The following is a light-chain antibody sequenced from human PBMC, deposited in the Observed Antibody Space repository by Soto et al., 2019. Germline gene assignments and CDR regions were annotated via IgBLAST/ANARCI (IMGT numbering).Light chain of an antibody. CDR1: QSVSSSY. V-gene: IGKV3-20*01. Sequence: EIVLTQSPGILSLSPGERATLSCRASQSVSSSYLAWYQQKPGQAPRLLIYDVSSRATGIPDRFSGSGSGTDFTLTISRLEPEDFAVYFCQQYAYSPRTFGQETKVEIK. CDR3: QQYAYSPRT. J-gene: IGKJ1*01. CDR2: DVS.